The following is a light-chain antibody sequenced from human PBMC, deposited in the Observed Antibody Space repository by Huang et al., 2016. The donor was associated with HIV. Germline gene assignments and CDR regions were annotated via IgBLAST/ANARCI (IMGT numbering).Light chain of an antibody. CDR1: QSVSTH. CDR3: QQYNSWPPNT. CDR2: GAS. J-gene: IGKJ2*01. Sequence: EIVMTQSPATLSVSPGEGATLSCRTRQSVSTHLAWYQHKPGQAPRLLIHGASTRATCVPARFSGSGSGTEFTLTISTLQSEDFAVYYCQQYNSWPPNTFGQGTNLEI. V-gene: IGKV3-15*01.